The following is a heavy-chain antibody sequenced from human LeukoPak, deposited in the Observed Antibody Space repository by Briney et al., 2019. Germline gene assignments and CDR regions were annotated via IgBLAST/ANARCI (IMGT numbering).Heavy chain of an antibody. CDR1: GFTFSSYG. D-gene: IGHD3-22*01. CDR3: ASPGALAPYDSSGYYLRY. CDR2: IRYDGSNK. J-gene: IGHJ4*02. V-gene: IGHV3-30*02. Sequence: PGGSLRLSCAASGFTFSSYGMHWVRQAPGKGLEWVAFIRYDGSNKYYADSVKGRFTISRDNSKNTLYLQMNSLRAEDTAVYYCASPGALAPYDSSGYYLRYWGQGTLVTVSS.